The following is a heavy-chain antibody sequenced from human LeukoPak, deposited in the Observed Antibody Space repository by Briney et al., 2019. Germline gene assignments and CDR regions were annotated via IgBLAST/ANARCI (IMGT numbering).Heavy chain of an antibody. CDR1: GYTFTSYY. J-gene: IGHJ4*02. V-gene: IGHV1-2*06. Sequence: ASVKVSCKASGYTFTSYYMHWVRQAPGQGLEWMGLINPTGGSTGYAQKFQGRVTMTRDTSISTAYMELSRLRSEDTAVYYCARGWELLTLGYWGQGTLVTVSS. D-gene: IGHD1-26*01. CDR3: ARGWELLTLGY. CDR2: INPTGGST.